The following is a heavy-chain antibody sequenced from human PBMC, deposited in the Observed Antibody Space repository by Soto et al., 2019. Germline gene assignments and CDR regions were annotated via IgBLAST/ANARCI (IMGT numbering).Heavy chain of an antibody. J-gene: IGHJ5*02. CDR1: GFTFSSYA. CDR3: ARDSLWFGEFLTGENWFDP. CDR2: ISYDGSNK. D-gene: IGHD3-10*01. V-gene: IGHV3-30-3*01. Sequence: GGSLRLSCAASGFTFSSYAMHWVRQAPGKGLEWVAVISYDGSNKYYADSVKGRFTISRDNSKNRLYLQMNSLRAEDTAVYYCARDSLWFGEFLTGENWFDPWGQGTLVTVSS.